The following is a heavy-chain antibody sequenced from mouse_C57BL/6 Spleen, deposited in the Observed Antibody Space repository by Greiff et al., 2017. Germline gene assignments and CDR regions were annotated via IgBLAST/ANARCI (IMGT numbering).Heavy chain of an antibody. J-gene: IGHJ2*01. CDR1: GYTFTDYN. D-gene: IGHD2-2*01. CDR2: INPNNGGT. CDR3: ASEGVYGYDHYCDY. V-gene: IGHV1-22*01. Sequence: VQLQQSGPELVKPGASVKMSCKASGYTFTDYNMHWVKQSHGKSLEWIGYINPNNGGTSYNQKFKGKATLTVNKSSSTAYMELRSLTSEDSAVYYGASEGVYGYDHYCDYWGQGTTLTVSS.